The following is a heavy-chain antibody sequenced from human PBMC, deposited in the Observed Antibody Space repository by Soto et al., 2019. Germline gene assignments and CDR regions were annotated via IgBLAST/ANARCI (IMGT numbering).Heavy chain of an antibody. CDR1: GVPISSGNW. CDR3: ARLVYDTRLNYMYFGF. V-gene: IGHV4-4*02. D-gene: IGHD3-10*01. CDR2: IFHDGTA. Sequence: SDTLSLTYAVSGVPISSGNWWTCVRQSPQRGLEYIGEIFHDGTANYYPSFERRVAISVDTSKNQFSLKLTSVTAADTAIYFCARLVYDTRLNYMYFGFWGQGTLVTVSS. J-gene: IGHJ4*02.